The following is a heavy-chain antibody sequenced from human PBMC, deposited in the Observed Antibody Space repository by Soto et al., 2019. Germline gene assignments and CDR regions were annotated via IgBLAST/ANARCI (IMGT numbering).Heavy chain of an antibody. V-gene: IGHV3-33*01. CDR3: ARGHSSSSEVSVY. D-gene: IGHD6-6*01. J-gene: IGHJ4*02. CDR2: IWYDGSNK. Sequence: ESGGGVVQPGRSLRLSCAASGFTFSSYGMHWVRQAPGKGLEWVAVIWYDGSNKYYADSVKGRFTISRDNSKNTLYLQMNSLRAEDTAVYYCARGHSSSSEVSVYWGQGTLVTVSS. CDR1: GFTFSSYG.